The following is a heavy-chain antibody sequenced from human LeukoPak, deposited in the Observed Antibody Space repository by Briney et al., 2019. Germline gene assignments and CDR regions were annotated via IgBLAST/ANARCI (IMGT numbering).Heavy chain of an antibody. CDR1: GFTFNSYS. V-gene: IGHV3-48*01. Sequence: GGSLRLSCAASGFTFNSYSMNWVRQAPGKGLEWVSYISSSSSTIYYADSVKGRFTISRDNAKNSLYLQMNSLRAEDTAVYYCASLTVTPPWFDPWAREPWSPSPQ. J-gene: IGHJ5*02. D-gene: IGHD4-17*01. CDR2: ISSSSSTI. CDR3: ASLTVTPPWFDP.